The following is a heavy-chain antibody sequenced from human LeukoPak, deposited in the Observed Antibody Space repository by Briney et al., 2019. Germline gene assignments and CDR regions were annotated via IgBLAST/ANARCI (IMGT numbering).Heavy chain of an antibody. CDR2: INHSGST. Sequence: SETLSLTCAVYGGSFSGYYWSWIRQPPGKGLEWIGEINHSGSTHYNPSLKSRVTMSLDTSKNQFSLKLSSVTAADTAVYYCARLGYCSGGRCLNDYWGQGTLVTVSS. V-gene: IGHV4-34*01. J-gene: IGHJ4*02. D-gene: IGHD2-15*01. CDR3: ARLGYCSGGRCLNDY. CDR1: GGSFSGYY.